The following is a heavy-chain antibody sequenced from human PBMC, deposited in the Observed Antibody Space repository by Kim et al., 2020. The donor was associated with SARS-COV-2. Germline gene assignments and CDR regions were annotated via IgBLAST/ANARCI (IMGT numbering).Heavy chain of an antibody. V-gene: IGHV1-2*02. Sequence: ASVKVSCKASGYTFTGYYMHWVRQAPGQGLEWMGWINPNSGGTNYAQKFQGRVTMTRDTSISTAYMELSRLRSDDTAVYYCARFGVSSWYNFWGNWFDPWGQGTLVTVSS. J-gene: IGHJ5*02. D-gene: IGHD6-13*01. CDR3: ARFGVSSWYNFWGNWFDP. CDR1: GYTFTGYY. CDR2: INPNSGGT.